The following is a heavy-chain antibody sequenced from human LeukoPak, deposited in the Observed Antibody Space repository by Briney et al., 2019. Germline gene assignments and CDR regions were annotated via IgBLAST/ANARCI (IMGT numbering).Heavy chain of an antibody. CDR1: GGTFSSYA. CDR3: ARAVVTPAGAFDI. J-gene: IGHJ3*02. CDR2: IIPILGIA. V-gene: IGHV1-69*04. D-gene: IGHD4-23*01. Sequence: GASVKVSCKASGGTFSSYAISWVRQAPGQGLEWMGRIIPILGIANYAQKFQGRVTITADKSTSTAYMELSSLRSEDTAVYYCARAVVTPAGAFDIWAKGQWSPSLQ.